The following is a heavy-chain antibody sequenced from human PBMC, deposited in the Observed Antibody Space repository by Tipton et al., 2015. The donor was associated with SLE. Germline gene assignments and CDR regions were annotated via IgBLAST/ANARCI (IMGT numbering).Heavy chain of an antibody. Sequence: TLSLTCKVSGGSVTSSGYYWSWVRQHPGKGLEWIGYISYEGIARYNASLRSRVTISIDTSKKQFSLKLSSVTAADTAVYYCARDGGDGYDHGYFDLWGRGTLVTVSS. D-gene: IGHD5-24*01. CDR1: GGSVTSSGYY. J-gene: IGHJ2*01. CDR2: ISYEGIA. CDR3: ARDGGDGYDHGYFDL. V-gene: IGHV4-31*03.